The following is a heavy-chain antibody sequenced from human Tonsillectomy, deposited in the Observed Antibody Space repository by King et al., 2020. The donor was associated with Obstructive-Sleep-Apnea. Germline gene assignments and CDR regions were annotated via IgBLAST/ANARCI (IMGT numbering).Heavy chain of an antibody. Sequence: VQLPESGPGLVKPSETLSLTCTVSGGSISSYYWSWIRQPPGKGLEWIGYIYYSGSTNYNPSLKSRVTISVDTSKNQFSLKLSSVTAADTAVYYCARGVIGQQLAQGSSPFDYWGQGTLVTVSS. D-gene: IGHD6-13*01. CDR2: IYYSGST. J-gene: IGHJ4*02. CDR3: ARGVIGQQLAQGSSPFDY. V-gene: IGHV4-59*01. CDR1: GGSISSYY.